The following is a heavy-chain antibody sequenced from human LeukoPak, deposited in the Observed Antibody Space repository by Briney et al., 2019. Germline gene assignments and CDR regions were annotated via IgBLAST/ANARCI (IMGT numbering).Heavy chain of an antibody. CDR1: GYTFTNYG. J-gene: IGHJ6*03. D-gene: IGHD2-2*01. Sequence: GESLKISCKGSGYTFTNYGVSWVRQAPGQGLERMGWINGYNGDTHYAQNLQGRLTMPKDTSTSMAFMELRSLRPDDTAVYFCARWGLVAPGTYYYYYMDFRGRGTTVTVSS. CDR3: ARWGLVAPGTYYYYYMDF. CDR2: INGYNGDT. V-gene: IGHV1-18*01.